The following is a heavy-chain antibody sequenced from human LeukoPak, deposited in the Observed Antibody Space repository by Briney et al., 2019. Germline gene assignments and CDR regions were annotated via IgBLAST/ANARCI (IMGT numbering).Heavy chain of an antibody. CDR2: INPSGGST. D-gene: IGHD1-14*01. J-gene: IGHJ6*02. V-gene: IGHV1-46*01. Sequence: ASVTVSCKASGYTFTSYYMHWVRQAPGQGLEWMGIINPSGGSTSYAQKFQGRVTMTRDTSTSTVYMELSSLRSEDTAVYYCARGGLTLRYDYYGMDVWGQGTTVTVSS. CDR3: ARGGLTLRYDYYGMDV. CDR1: GYTFTSYY.